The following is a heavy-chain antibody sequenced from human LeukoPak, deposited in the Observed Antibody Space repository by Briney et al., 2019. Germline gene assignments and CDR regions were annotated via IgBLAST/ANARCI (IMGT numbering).Heavy chain of an antibody. Sequence: GGSLRLSCAASGFTFSNAWMSWVRQAPGKGLEWVGRIKSKTDGGTTDYAAPVKGRFTISRDDSKNTLYLQMNSLKTEDTAVYYCTTDSKRPDKDLGIAVAGPSFDYWGQGTLVTVSS. CDR1: GFTFSNAW. D-gene: IGHD6-19*01. J-gene: IGHJ4*02. CDR2: IKSKTDGGTT. CDR3: TTDSKRPDKDLGIAVAGPSFDY. V-gene: IGHV3-15*01.